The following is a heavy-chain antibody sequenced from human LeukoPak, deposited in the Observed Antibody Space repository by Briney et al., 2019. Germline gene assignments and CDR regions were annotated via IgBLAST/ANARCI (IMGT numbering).Heavy chain of an antibody. Sequence: GGSLRLSXAASGFTFSSYAMSWVRQAPGKGLEWVSAITGSGGSTYYADSVKGRFTISRDNSKNTLYVQMNSLRAEDTAVYYCATERNWVFDYWGQGTLVTVSS. CDR2: ITGSGGST. V-gene: IGHV3-23*01. D-gene: IGHD7-27*01. CDR1: GFTFSSYA. J-gene: IGHJ4*02. CDR3: ATERNWVFDY.